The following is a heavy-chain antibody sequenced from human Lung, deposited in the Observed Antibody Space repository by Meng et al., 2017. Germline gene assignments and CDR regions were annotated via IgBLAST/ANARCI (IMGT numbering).Heavy chain of an antibody. J-gene: IGHJ4*02. CDR3: ARGPTTMAHDFDY. D-gene: IGHD4-11*01. V-gene: IGHV4-34*01. Sequence: QVQLQEWGEGLLKPSETLSLPCVVSGGSFSDYYWSWIRQPPGKGLEWIGEINHSGSTNYNPSLESRATISVGTSQNNLSLKLSSVTAADSAVYYCARGPTTMAHDFDYWGQGTLVTVSS. CDR2: INHSGST. CDR1: GGSFSDYY.